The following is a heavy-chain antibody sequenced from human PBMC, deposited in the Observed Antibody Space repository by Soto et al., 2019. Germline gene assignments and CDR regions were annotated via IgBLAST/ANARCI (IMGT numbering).Heavy chain of an antibody. CDR1: GGSISSSSYY. D-gene: IGHD2-15*01. CDR3: ARLPPQYCSGGSCYCFDY. V-gene: IGHV4-39*01. J-gene: IGHJ4*02. CDR2: IYYSGST. Sequence: PSETLSLTCTVSGGSISSSSYYWGWIRQPPGKGLEWIGSIYYSGSTYYNPSLKSRVTISVDTSKNQFSLKLSSVTAADTAVYYCARLPPQYCSGGSCYCFDYWGQGTLVTVSS.